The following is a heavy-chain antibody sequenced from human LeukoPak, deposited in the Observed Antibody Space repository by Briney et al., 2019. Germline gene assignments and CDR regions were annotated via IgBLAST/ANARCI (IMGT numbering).Heavy chain of an antibody. CDR2: ISISSGTI. V-gene: IGHV3-48*01. CDR1: GFTFSSYS. Sequence: PGGSLRLSCAASGFTFSSYSMNWVRQAPGQGLEWVSYISISSGTIDYADSVKGRVTISRDNAKNSLYLQMNSLKSEDTAVYYCVRIWGDGYNSFDYWGQGTLVTVSS. J-gene: IGHJ4*02. CDR3: VRIWGDGYNSFDY. D-gene: IGHD5-24*01.